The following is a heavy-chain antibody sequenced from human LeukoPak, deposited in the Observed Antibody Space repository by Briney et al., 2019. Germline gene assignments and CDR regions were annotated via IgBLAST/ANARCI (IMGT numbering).Heavy chain of an antibody. D-gene: IGHD5-24*01. CDR3: ALTGGRWLQFDY. J-gene: IGHJ4*02. V-gene: IGHV1-69*05. Sequence: ASVKVSCKASEGTFSSYAISWVRQAPGQGLEWMGRIIPIFGTANYAQKFQGRVTITTDESTSTAYMELSSLRSEDTAVYYCALTGGRWLQFDYWGQGTLVTVSS. CDR1: EGTFSSYA. CDR2: IIPIFGTA.